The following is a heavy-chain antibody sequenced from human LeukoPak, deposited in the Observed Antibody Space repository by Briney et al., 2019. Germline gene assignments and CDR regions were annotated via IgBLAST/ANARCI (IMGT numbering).Heavy chain of an antibody. V-gene: IGHV4-34*01. Sequence: SETLSLTCAVYGGSFSGYYWSWIRQPPGKGLEWIGEINHSGSTNCNPSLKSRVTISVDTSKNQFSLKLSSVTAADTAVYYCARGEASSIAARPGRGRYFDYWGQGTLVTVSS. J-gene: IGHJ4*02. CDR2: INHSGST. CDR3: ARGEASSIAARPGRGRYFDY. CDR1: GGSFSGYY. D-gene: IGHD6-6*01.